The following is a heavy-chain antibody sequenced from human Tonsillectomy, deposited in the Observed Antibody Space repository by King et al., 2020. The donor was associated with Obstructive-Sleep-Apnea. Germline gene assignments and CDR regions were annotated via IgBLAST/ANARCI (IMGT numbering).Heavy chain of an antibody. CDR2: SNHSGST. CDR3: AIRKSGKYYFDY. CDR1: GGSFSGYY. V-gene: IGHV4-34*01. J-gene: IGHJ4*02. D-gene: IGHD4-23*01. Sequence: VQLQQWGAGLLKPSETLSLTCAVYGGSFSGYYWSWIRQPPGKGLEWIGESNHSGSTNYNPSLKSRVTISVDTSKNQFSLKLSSVTAADTAGYYCAIRKSGKYYFDYWGQGTLVTVSS.